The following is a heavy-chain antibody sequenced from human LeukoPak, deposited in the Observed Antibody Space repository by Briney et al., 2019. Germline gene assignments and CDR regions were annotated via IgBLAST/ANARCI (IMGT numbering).Heavy chain of an antibody. CDR2: ISGSASST. CDR1: GFTFSNYA. V-gene: IGHV3-23*01. Sequence: GGSLRLSCAASGFTFSNYAMNWVRQAPGKGLEWVSTISGSASSTYYADSVKGRFAISRDNAKNSLYLQMNSLRAEDTAVYYCAREGRAYRYSSSWYPTPSWFDPWGQGTLVTVSS. CDR3: AREGRAYRYSSSWYPTPSWFDP. J-gene: IGHJ5*02. D-gene: IGHD6-13*01.